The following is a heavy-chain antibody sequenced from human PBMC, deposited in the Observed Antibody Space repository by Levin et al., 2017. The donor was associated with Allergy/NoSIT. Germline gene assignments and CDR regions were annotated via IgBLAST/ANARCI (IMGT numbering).Heavy chain of an antibody. V-gene: IGHV1-69*04. Sequence: ASVKVSCKASGGTFSSYAISWVRQAPGQGLEWMGRIIPILGIANYAQKFQGRVTITADKSTSTAYMELSSLRSEDTAVYYCARELLGDSSPNPVEYYYYGMDVWGQGTTVTVSS. CDR1: GGTFSSYA. CDR2: IIPILGIA. CDR3: ARELLGDSSPNPVEYYYYGMDV. J-gene: IGHJ6*02. D-gene: IGHD6-13*01.